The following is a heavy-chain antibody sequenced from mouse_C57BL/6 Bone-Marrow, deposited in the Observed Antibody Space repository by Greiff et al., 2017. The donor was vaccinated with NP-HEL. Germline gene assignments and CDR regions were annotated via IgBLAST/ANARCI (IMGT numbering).Heavy chain of an antibody. J-gene: IGHJ1*03. CDR3: ARKGDGKEDWYFDV. CDR1: GYTFTSYG. Sequence: QVQLQQSGAELARPGASVKLSCKASGYTFTSYGISWVKQRTGQGLEWIGEIYPRSGNTYYNEKFKGKATLTADKSSSTAYMELRSLTSEDSAVYFCARKGDGKEDWYFDVWGKGTTVTVSS. V-gene: IGHV1-81*01. D-gene: IGHD2-1*01. CDR2: IYPRSGNT.